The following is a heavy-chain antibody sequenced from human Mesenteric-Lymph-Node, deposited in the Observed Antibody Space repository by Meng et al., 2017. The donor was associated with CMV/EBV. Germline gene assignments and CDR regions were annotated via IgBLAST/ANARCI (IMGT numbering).Heavy chain of an antibody. CDR3: ARDNSGNSAFDP. CDR2: ISSGSSFI. CDR1: GFSFRSHN. V-gene: IGHV3-21*01. Sequence: SCAASGFSFRSHNMNWLRRAPGKGLEWVSSISSGSSFIDYIDSVRGRFTVSRDDAKNALFLQMNGLRVEDTAVYYCARDNSGNSAFDPWGQGTLVTVSS. D-gene: IGHD5-12*01. J-gene: IGHJ5*02.